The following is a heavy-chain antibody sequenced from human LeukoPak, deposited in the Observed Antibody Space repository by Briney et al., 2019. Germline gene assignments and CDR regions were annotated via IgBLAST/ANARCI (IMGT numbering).Heavy chain of an antibody. Sequence: PGRSLRLSCAASGFTFSSYGMHWVRQAPGKGLEWVGRIKSKTDGGTPDYAAPVKGRFTISRDDSKNTLYLQMNSLKTEDTAVYYCTTEGGWSFYFDYWGQGTLVTVSS. CDR1: GFTFSSYG. D-gene: IGHD2-15*01. J-gene: IGHJ4*02. CDR3: TTEGGWSFYFDY. V-gene: IGHV3-15*01. CDR2: IKSKTDGGTP.